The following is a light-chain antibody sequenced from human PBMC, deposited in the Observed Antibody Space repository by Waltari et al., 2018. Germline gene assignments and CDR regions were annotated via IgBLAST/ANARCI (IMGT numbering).Light chain of an antibody. CDR3: VLYLNGGIWV. J-gene: IGLJ3*02. CDR1: SGSGPPSDY. V-gene: IGLV8-61*01. Sequence: TGVTQEPSLSVSPGGNVTLPCGLTSGSGPPSDYPLWYQPTPGQAPPTLLYNTDTRSSGVPDRFSGSILGSKAALTVAGAQADDESDYYCVLYLNGGIWVFGGGTRLTVL. CDR2: NTD.